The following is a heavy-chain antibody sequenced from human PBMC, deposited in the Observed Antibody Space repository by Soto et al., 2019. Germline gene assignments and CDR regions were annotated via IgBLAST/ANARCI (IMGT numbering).Heavy chain of an antibody. CDR2: IYYSGST. D-gene: IGHD3-22*01. J-gene: IGHJ5*02. V-gene: IGHV4-30-4*01. CDR1: GGSISSGDYY. Sequence: SETLSLTCTVSGGSISSGDYYWSWIRQPPGKGLEWIGYIYYSGSTYYNPSLKSRVTISVDTSKNQFSLKLSSVTAADTAVYYCARDWSYDSSGYYYTNWFDPWGQGTLVT. CDR3: ARDWSYDSSGYYYTNWFDP.